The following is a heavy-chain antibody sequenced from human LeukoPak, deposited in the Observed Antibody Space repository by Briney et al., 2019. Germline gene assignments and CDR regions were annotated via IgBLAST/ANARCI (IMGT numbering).Heavy chain of an antibody. CDR1: GFTVSSNY. V-gene: IGHV3-48*02. CDR3: VRGDQEASEPAFDY. CDR2: ISSGGSTI. J-gene: IGHJ4*02. Sequence: GGSLRLSCAASGFTVSSNYMNWVRQAPGKGLEWVSYISSGGSTIYYADSVRGRFTISRDTAKNSLYLEMHSLRDEDTAMYYCVRGDQEASEPAFDYWGQGTLVTVSS. D-gene: IGHD1-14*01.